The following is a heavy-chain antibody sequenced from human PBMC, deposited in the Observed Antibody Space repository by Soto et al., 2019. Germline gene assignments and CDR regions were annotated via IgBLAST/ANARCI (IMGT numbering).Heavy chain of an antibody. CDR3: AAVDYDFWSGYYGP. D-gene: IGHD3-3*01. V-gene: IGHV1-58*01. Sequence: AASVKVSCKASGFTFSSSTVQWERQARGQRLEWIGWIVVGSGNTDYAQKFQERVTITRDMSTSAVYMELSSLRSDDTAVYYCAAVDYDFWSGYYGPWGQGTLVTVSS. CDR2: IVVGSGNT. J-gene: IGHJ5*02. CDR1: GFTFSSST.